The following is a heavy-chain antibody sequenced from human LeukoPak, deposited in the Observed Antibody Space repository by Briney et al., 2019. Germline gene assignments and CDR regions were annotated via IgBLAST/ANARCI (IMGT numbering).Heavy chain of an antibody. J-gene: IGHJ4*02. CDR1: GFTFSSYW. D-gene: IGHD3-10*01. Sequence: GGSLRLSCAASGFTFSSYWMSWVRQAPGKGLEWVANIKRDGSEKYSADSVKGRFSISRDNAKNSLFLQMNSLRAEDTAVYYCAREIPRGAINLDYWGQGTLVTVSS. CDR2: IKRDGSEK. V-gene: IGHV3-7*01. CDR3: AREIPRGAINLDY.